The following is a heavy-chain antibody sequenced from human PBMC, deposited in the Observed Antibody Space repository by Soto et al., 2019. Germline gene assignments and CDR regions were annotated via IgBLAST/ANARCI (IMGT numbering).Heavy chain of an antibody. Sequence: ASVKVSCEASGYTFTGYAMQWVRQAPGQRLEWMGWINAGNGNTKYSQKFQGRVTITRDTSASTAYMELSSLRSEDTAVYYCARFHSAAGNNWGQGTLVTVSS. CDR1: GYTFTGYA. CDR2: INAGNGNT. V-gene: IGHV1-3*01. D-gene: IGHD6-13*01. CDR3: ARFHSAAGNN. J-gene: IGHJ4*02.